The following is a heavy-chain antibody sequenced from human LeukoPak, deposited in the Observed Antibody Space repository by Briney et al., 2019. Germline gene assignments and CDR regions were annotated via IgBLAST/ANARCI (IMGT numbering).Heavy chain of an antibody. J-gene: IGHJ4*02. CDR1: GFTVSSNY. V-gene: IGHV3-15*01. D-gene: IGHD3-16*01. CDR3: TTGGPRRH. CDR2: IRTKTDGGTT. Sequence: GGSLRLSCVVSGFTVSSNYMSWFRQAPGKGLEWVGLIRTKTDGGTTDNAAPVKGRFAISRDDSRNMLFLQMNSLKTEDTGVYYCTTGGPRRHWGQGTLVTVSS.